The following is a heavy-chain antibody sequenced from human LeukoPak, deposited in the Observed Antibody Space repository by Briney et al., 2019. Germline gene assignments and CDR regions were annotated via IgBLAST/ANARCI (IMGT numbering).Heavy chain of an antibody. V-gene: IGHV3-66*01. CDR1: GFSVTSNH. CDR3: ARDSSSYYFDY. CDR2: IYTGGTT. D-gene: IGHD6-6*01. J-gene: IGHJ4*02. Sequence: GSLSLSCAASGFSVTSNHMNWVRQAPGKGLEWVSIIYTGGTTHYADSLNDRFTISRDDSINTLYLQMNSLRAEDTAVYYCARDSSSYYFDYWGQGTLVTVSS.